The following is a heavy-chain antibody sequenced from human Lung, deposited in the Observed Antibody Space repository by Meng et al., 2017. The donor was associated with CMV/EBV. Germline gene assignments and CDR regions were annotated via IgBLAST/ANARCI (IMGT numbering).Heavy chain of an antibody. Sequence: QGQLVQSGAEVKKPGASVKISCKASGYTFTNYAITWVRQAPGQGLEWMGWISTSNGYTFYAQKFQGRVTMTTDTSTTTAYMELRSLRSDDTAVYYCARDLDIAVASAFDYWGQGTLVTVSS. CDR3: ARDLDIAVASAFDY. D-gene: IGHD2-21*01. CDR2: ISTSNGYT. V-gene: IGHV1-18*01. CDR1: GYTFTNYA. J-gene: IGHJ4*02.